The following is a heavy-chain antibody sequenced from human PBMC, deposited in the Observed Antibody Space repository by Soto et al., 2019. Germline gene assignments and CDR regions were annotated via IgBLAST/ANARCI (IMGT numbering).Heavy chain of an antibody. CDR1: GYSFTSYW. CDR2: IYPGDSDT. CDR3: ARLKPNWDLSRHMDV. V-gene: IGHV5-51*01. D-gene: IGHD7-27*01. Sequence: PGESLKISCKGSGYSFTSYWIGWVRQMPGKGLEWMGIIYPGDSDTRYSPSFQGQVTISADKSISTAYLQWSSLKASDTAMYYCARLKPNWDLSRHMDVWGQGTTVTVSS. J-gene: IGHJ6*02.